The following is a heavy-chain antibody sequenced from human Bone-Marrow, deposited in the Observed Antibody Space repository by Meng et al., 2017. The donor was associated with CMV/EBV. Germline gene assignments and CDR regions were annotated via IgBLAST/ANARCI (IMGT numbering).Heavy chain of an antibody. V-gene: IGHV1-2*02. CDR2: MSFDTGAT. Sequence: ASVKVSCKASGHPLTGSYMHWVRQAPGQGLEWMGWMSFDTGATKYAQMYQGRVSLTRDTSINTIYMELSSLTFDDTAVYFCTRIGHFWGFDVWGQGTLVTVSS. CDR3: TRIGHFWGFDV. D-gene: IGHD3-3*02. J-gene: IGHJ3*01. CDR1: GHPLTGSY.